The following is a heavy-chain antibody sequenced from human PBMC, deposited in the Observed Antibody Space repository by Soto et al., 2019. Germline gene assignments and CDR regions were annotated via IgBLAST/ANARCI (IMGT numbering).Heavy chain of an antibody. D-gene: IGHD3-3*01. V-gene: IGHV4-38-2*02. CDR3: ARDQAVGYDFWSGYYRGNWFDP. J-gene: IGHJ5*02. CDR2: IYHSGST. CDR1: GYSISSGYY. Sequence: SETLSLTCAVSGYSISSGYYWGWIRQPPGKGLEWIGSIYHSGSTYHNPSLKSRVTISVDTSKNQFSLKLSSVTAADTAVYYCARDQAVGYDFWSGYYRGNWFDPWGQGTLVTVSS.